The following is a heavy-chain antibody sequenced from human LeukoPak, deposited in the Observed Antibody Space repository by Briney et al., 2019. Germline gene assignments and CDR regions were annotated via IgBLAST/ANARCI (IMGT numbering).Heavy chain of an antibody. V-gene: IGHV1-18*01. Sequence: GESLKISCKASGYTFTSYGISWVRQAPGQGLEWMGWISAYNGNTNYAQKLQGRVTMTTDTSTSTAYMELRSLRSDDTAVYYCAREPDSSGFNNWFDPWGQGTLVTVSS. J-gene: IGHJ5*02. CDR3: AREPDSSGFNNWFDP. CDR2: ISAYNGNT. CDR1: GYTFTSYG. D-gene: IGHD6-19*01.